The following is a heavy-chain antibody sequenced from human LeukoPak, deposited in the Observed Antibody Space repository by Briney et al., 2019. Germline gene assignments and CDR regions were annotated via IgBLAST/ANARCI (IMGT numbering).Heavy chain of an antibody. V-gene: IGHV4-61*02. D-gene: IGHD3-22*01. CDR2: VYTSGST. CDR3: AREKIGYYDGSGRGWFDP. CDR1: GGSISSGSYY. Sequence: SKTLSLTCTVSGGSISSGSYYWSWIRQPAGKGLEWIGRVYTSGSTNYNPSLKSRVTISVDTSKKQFSLKLSSVTAADTAVYYCAREKIGYYDGSGRGWFDPWGQGTLVTVSS. J-gene: IGHJ5*02.